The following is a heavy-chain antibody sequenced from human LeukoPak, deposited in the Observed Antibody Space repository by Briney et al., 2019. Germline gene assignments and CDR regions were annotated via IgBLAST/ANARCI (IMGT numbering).Heavy chain of an antibody. J-gene: IGHJ5*02. CDR2: ISGSGGST. Sequence: GGSLRLSCAASGFTFSSYAMSWVRQAPGKGLEWVSAISGSGGSTYYADSVKGRFTICRDNSKNTLYLQMNSLRAEDTAVYYCAKDRGAITMGTWGQGTLVTVSS. D-gene: IGHD3-10*01. CDR3: AKDRGAITMGT. V-gene: IGHV3-23*01. CDR1: GFTFSSYA.